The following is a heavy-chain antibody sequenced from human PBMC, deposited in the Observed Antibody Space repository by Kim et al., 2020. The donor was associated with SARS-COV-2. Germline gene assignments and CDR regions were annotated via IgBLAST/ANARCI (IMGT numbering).Heavy chain of an antibody. V-gene: IGHV4-30-2*04. D-gene: IGHD6-13*01. Sequence: YTPSLKSRVPISVDTSNTQFSLKLSSVTAADTAVYYCARALGIANNWFDPWGQGTLVTVSS. J-gene: IGHJ5*02. CDR3: ARALGIANNWFDP.